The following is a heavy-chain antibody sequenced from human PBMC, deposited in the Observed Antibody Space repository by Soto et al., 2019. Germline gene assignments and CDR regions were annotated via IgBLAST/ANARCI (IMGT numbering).Heavy chain of an antibody. Sequence: EVQLVEFGGDLVQPGGSLRLSCTASGLNFNPNYMSWVRQAPGKGLEWVSILYARGTTYYADSVKGRFTISRDNSGNTLYLHMSSLRAEDTAVYYCARDVTVTTPSYFNDWGQGTLVTVSS. D-gene: IGHD4-17*01. CDR2: LYARGTT. V-gene: IGHV3-66*01. J-gene: IGHJ4*01. CDR1: GLNFNPNY. CDR3: ARDVTVTTPSYFND.